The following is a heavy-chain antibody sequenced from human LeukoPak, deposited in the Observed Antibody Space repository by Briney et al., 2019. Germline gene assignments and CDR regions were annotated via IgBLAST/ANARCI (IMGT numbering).Heavy chain of an antibody. CDR3: TREGRGSDAFDY. CDR1: GFTFGDYA. CDR2: IRSKAYGGTT. J-gene: IGHJ4*02. V-gene: IGHV3-49*04. D-gene: IGHD3-16*01. Sequence: GGSLRLSCTTSGFTFGDYAMSWVRQAPGKGLEWVGFIRSKAYGGTTEYAASVKGRFAISRDDSRRIVYLQMNSLKTEDTAVYYCTREGRGSDAFDYWGQGTLVTVSS.